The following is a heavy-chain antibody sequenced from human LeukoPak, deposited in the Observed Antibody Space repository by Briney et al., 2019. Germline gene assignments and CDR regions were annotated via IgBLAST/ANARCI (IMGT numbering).Heavy chain of an antibody. J-gene: IGHJ4*02. V-gene: IGHV3-30*02. Sequence: GGSLRLSCAASGFTFSSYGMHWARQAPGKGLEWVAFIRYDGSNKYYADSVKGRFTISRDNSKNTLYLQMNSLRAEDTAVYYCAKDRYYYDSSGSHYFDYWGQGTLVTVSS. CDR2: IRYDGSNK. D-gene: IGHD3-22*01. CDR3: AKDRYYYDSSGSHYFDY. CDR1: GFTFSSYG.